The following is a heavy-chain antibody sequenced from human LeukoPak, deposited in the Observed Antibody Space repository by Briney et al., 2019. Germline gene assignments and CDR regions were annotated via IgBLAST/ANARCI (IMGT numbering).Heavy chain of an antibody. D-gene: IGHD5-18*01. CDR1: GFTVSSNY. CDR2: IYSGGST. Sequence: SGGSLRLSCAASGFTVSSNYMSWVRQAPGKGLEWVSVIYSGGSTYYADSVKGRFVISRDNSENTLDLQMNSLRAEDTAVYYCAKGLQHSNLDWGHGTLVTVSS. J-gene: IGHJ4*01. CDR3: AKGLQHSNLD. V-gene: IGHV3-53*01.